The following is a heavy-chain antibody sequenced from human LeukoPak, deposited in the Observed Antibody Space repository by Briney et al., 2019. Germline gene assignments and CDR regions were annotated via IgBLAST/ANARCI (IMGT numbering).Heavy chain of an antibody. CDR3: ARHRGGLWSSTSSNWFDP. CDR1: GYTFTSYG. J-gene: IGHJ5*02. D-gene: IGHD2-2*01. V-gene: IGHV1-18*01. CDR2: ISAYNGKT. Sequence: ASVKVSFKASGYTFTSYGISWVRQAPGQGLEWMGWISAYNGKTNNAQKLQGRVTMTTDTSTSTAYMELRSLRSDDTAVYYCARHRGGLWSSTSSNWFDPWGQGTLVTVSS.